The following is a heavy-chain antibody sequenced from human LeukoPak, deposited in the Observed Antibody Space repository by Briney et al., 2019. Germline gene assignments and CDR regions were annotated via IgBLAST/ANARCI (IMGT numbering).Heavy chain of an antibody. V-gene: IGHV3-21*01. CDR3: ARGGGGDSSGYSLDY. CDR1: GFTFSSYS. Sequence: KPGGSLRLSCAASGFTFSSYSMNWVRQAPGKGLEWVSSISSSSSYIYYADSVKGRFTISRDNAKNSLYLQMNSLRAEDTAVYYCARGGGGDSSGYSLDYWGQGTLVTVSS. J-gene: IGHJ4*02. CDR2: ISSSSSYI. D-gene: IGHD3-22*01.